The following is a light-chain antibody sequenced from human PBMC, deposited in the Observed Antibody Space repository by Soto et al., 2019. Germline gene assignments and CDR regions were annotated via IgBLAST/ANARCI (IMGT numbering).Light chain of an antibody. J-gene: IGLJ3*02. CDR3: TAWTSSTSFMV. V-gene: IGLV2-14*03. CDR2: DVS. CDR1: SSDIGNYDF. Sequence: QSVLTQPASASGSPGQTITISCSGTSSDIGNYDFVSWYQQVPGTAPKAIIYDVSRRPSGVSNRFSGSKSGNTASLAICGLQAEDEAYYYCTAWTSSTSFMVFGGGTKLTVL.